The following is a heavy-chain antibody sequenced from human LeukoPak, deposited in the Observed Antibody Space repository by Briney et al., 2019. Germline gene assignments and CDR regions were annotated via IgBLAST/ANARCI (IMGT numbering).Heavy chain of an antibody. D-gene: IGHD5-18*01. J-gene: IGHJ6*03. CDR1: GFTFSSYE. V-gene: IGHV3-48*03. CDR3: ARVGVDTAMVPRLRYYYYMDV. CDR2: ISSSGSTI. Sequence: PGGSLRLSCAASGFTFSSYEMNWVRQAPGKGLEWVSYISSSGSTIYYADSVKGRFTISRDNAKNSLYLQMNSLRAEDTAVYYCARVGVDTAMVPRLRYYYYMDVWGKGTTVTVSS.